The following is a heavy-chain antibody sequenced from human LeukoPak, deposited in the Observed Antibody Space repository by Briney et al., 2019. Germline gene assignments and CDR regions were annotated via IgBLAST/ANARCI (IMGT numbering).Heavy chain of an antibody. J-gene: IGHJ5*02. V-gene: IGHV1-2*02. CDR2: INPNSGGT. CDR1: GYTFTGYY. CDR3: ARGTPSSGWLYWFDP. Sequence: ASVKVSCKASGYTFTGYYMHWVRQAPGQGLEWMGWINPNSGGTNYAQKFQGRVTMTRDTSISTAYMELSRLRSDDTAVYYCARGTPSSGWLYWFDPWGQGTLVTVSS. D-gene: IGHD6-19*01.